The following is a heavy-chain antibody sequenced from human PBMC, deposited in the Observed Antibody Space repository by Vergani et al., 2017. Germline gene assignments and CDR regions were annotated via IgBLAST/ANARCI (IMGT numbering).Heavy chain of an antibody. J-gene: IGHJ5*02. CDR1: GYTFTSYY. V-gene: IGHV1-46*01. D-gene: IGHD6-25*01. CDR3: ARDRSGSFRDGKRRFDP. CDR2: INPSGGST. Sequence: QVQLVQSGAEVKKPGASVKVSCKASGYTFTSYYMHWVRQAPGQGLEWMGIINPSGGSTSYAQKFQGRVTMTRDTSTSTGYMELSSLRSEDTAVYYCARDRSGSFRDGKRRFDPWGQGTLVTVSS.